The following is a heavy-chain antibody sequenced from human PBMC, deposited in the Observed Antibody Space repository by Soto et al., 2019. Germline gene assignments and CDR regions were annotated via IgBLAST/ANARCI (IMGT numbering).Heavy chain of an antibody. CDR2: IYYSGTT. J-gene: IGHJ6*02. CDR3: ARERLGLSYGLDV. V-gene: IGHV4-28*03. CDR1: GYSISSSNW. Sequence: PSETLSLTCAVSGYSISSSNWWGWIRQPPGKGLEWIGYIYYSGTTYYNPSLKSRVTMSVDTSRNQFSLKLTSVTAVDTAVYYCARERLGLSYGLDVWGQGITVTVSS. D-gene: IGHD3-9*01.